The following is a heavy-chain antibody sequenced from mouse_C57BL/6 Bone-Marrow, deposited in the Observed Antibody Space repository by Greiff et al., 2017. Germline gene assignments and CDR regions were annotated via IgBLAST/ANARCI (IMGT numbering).Heavy chain of an antibody. D-gene: IGHD2-4*01. Sequence: EVQLQESGAELVKPGASVKMSCKASGYTFTAYPMEWVKQSHGKSLEWIGYFNPNNGGTSYNEKFKGKATLTVHKSSSTAYMEHRSLTSEDSAVYYGVTYDYDRFAYGGQGTLVTVSA. CDR3: VTYDYDRFAY. V-gene: IGHV1-22*01. J-gene: IGHJ3*01. CDR1: GYTFTAYP. CDR2: FNPNNGGT.